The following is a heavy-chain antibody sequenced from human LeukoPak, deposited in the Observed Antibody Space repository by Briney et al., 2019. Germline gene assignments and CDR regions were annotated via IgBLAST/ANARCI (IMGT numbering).Heavy chain of an antibody. Sequence: SETLSLTCTVSGGSVSSGSYYWSWIRQPPGKGLEWIGYIYYSGSTNYNPSLKSRVTISVDTSKNQFSLNLGSVTAADTAVYYCARYSGSYFDYWGQGSLVTVSS. D-gene: IGHD3-10*01. CDR2: IYYSGST. J-gene: IGHJ4*02. CDR1: GGSVSSGSYY. CDR3: ARYSGSYFDY. V-gene: IGHV4-61*01.